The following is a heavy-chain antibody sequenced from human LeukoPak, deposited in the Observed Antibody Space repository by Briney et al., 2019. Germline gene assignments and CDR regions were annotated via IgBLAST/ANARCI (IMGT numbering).Heavy chain of an antibody. CDR1: GGSISSYY. V-gene: IGHV4-59*08. D-gene: IGHD3-10*01. CDR3: ARLRLLYYGMDV. Sequence: SETLSLTCTDSGGSISSYYWSWIRQPPGKGLEWIGYIYYSGSTNYNPSLKSRVTISVDTSKNQFSLKLSSVTAADTAVYYCARLRLLYYGMDVWGQGTTVTVSS. J-gene: IGHJ6*02. CDR2: IYYSGST.